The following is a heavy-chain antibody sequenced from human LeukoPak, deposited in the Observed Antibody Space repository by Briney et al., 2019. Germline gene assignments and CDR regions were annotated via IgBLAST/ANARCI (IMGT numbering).Heavy chain of an antibody. D-gene: IGHD2-2*01. CDR1: GGSFSGYY. CDR2: INHSGST. CDR3: ARGQLRRYYYYYYMDV. J-gene: IGHJ6*03. Sequence: SETLSLTCAVYGGSFSGYYWSWIRQPPGKGLEWMGEINHSGSTNYNPSLKSRVTISVDTSKNQFSLKLSSVTAADTAVYYCARGQLRRYYYYYYMDVWGKGTTVTVSS. V-gene: IGHV4-34*01.